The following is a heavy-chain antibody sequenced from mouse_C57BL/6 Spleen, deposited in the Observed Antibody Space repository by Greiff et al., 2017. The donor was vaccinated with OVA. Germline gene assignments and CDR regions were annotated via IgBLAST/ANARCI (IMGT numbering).Heavy chain of an antibody. CDR2: LDPSDSYT. D-gene: IGHD4-1*01. CDR1: GYTFPSYW. CDR3: ETGTCMDY. Sequence: VQLQQPGAELVMPGASVKLSCKASGYTFPSYWMHWVKQRPGQGLEWIGELDPSDSYTNYNQKFKGKSTLTVDKSSSTAYMQLSILTSEDSAVYYCETGTCMDYWGQGTSVTVSS. V-gene: IGHV1-69*01. J-gene: IGHJ4*01.